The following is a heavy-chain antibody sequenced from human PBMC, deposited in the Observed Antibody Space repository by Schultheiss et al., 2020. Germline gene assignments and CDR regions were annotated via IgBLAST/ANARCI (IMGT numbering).Heavy chain of an antibody. CDR3: ARERDYGDFYFDY. CDR2: MNPNSGNT. CDR1: GYTFTSYD. Sequence: ASVKVSGKASGYTFTSYDINWVRQATGQGLEWMGWMNPNSGNTGYAQKFQGRVTMTRNTSISTAYMELSSLRSDDTAVYYCARERDYGDFYFDYWGQGTLVTVSS. J-gene: IGHJ4*02. V-gene: IGHV1-8*01. D-gene: IGHD4-17*01.